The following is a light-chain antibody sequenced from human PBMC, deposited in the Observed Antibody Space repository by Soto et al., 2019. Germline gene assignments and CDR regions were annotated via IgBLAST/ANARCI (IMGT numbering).Light chain of an antibody. J-gene: IGKJ1*01. CDR3: QQYGGSVPWT. CDR2: DTS. Sequence: EIVLTQSPATLSLSPGERATLSCRASQSVINYLAWYQQKPGQAPRLLIYDTSNRATGIPARFSGSGSGTDFTLIISSLEPEDFAVYYCQQYGGSVPWTFGQGTKVDIK. V-gene: IGKV3-11*01. CDR1: QSVINY.